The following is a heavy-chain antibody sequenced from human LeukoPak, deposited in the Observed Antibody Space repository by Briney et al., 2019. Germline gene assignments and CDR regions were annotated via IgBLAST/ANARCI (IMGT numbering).Heavy chain of an antibody. CDR1: GLTFSSYE. J-gene: IGHJ4*02. CDR2: IGSSGTT. D-gene: IGHD3-22*01. CDR3: RGDGSGYDY. Sequence: PGGSLRLSCAASGLTFSSYEMNRVRQAPGKGLEWVSYIGSSGTTYYADSVKGRFTISRDNAKNALYLQMNSLRVEDTAVYYCRGDGSGYDYWGQGTLVTVSS. V-gene: IGHV3-48*03.